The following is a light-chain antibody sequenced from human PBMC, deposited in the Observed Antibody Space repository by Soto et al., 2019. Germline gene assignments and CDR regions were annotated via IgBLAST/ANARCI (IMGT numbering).Light chain of an antibody. V-gene: IGKV3-11*01. CDR3: QQRSTWPLLWT. Sequence: IVLTQSPATLSLSPGERAALSCRASQSVGSSLAWYQQKPGQAPRLLIYETSNRATGIPARFSGTGSGTDFTLTISSLVPEDFAVYYCQQRSTWPLLWTFGGGTKVEIK. J-gene: IGKJ4*01. CDR2: ETS. CDR1: QSVGSS.